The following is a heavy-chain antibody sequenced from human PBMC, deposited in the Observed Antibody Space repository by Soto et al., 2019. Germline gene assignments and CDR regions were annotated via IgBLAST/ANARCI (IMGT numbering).Heavy chain of an antibody. J-gene: IGHJ4*02. CDR2: IIPIFGTA. CDR1: GGTFSSYA. D-gene: IGHD3-10*01. CDR3: ARDEGQYYYGSGSYPPTFDY. V-gene: IGHV1-69*13. Sequence: SVKVSCKASGGTFSSYAISWVRQAPGQGLEWMGGIIPIFGTANYAQKFQGRVTITADESTSTAYMELSSLRSEDTAVYYCARDEGQYYYGSGSYPPTFDYWGQGTLVTVSS.